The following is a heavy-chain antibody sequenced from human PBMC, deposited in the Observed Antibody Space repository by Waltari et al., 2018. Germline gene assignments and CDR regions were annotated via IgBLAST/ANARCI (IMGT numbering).Heavy chain of an antibody. J-gene: IGHJ4*02. CDR3: ARRYCSGVSCNSLDN. Sequence: QVQLQQWGAGLLKPSETLSLTCAVYGGSFSGYYWSWIRQPPGKGLEWIGEINHSGSTNYNPSLKSRVTISVDTSKNQFSLKLSSVTAADTAVYYCARRYCSGVSCNSLDNWGQGTLVTVSS. CDR2: INHSGST. D-gene: IGHD2-15*01. CDR1: GGSFSGYY. V-gene: IGHV4-34*01.